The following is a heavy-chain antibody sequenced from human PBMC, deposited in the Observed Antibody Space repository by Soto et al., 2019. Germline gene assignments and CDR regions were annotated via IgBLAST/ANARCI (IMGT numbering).Heavy chain of an antibody. V-gene: IGHV4-4*02. Sequence: PSETLSLTCDVSGGSITTGHCLTGVRHSPGKVLEWSGEIYQSGITNYNPSLNSRLSISMDQSKNQFSLKLTSVTAADTALYFCARGFSFSDNSDNDRIYFYYGLNVWGQGTTVTVSS. J-gene: IGHJ6*02. D-gene: IGHD2-15*01. CDR1: GGSITTGHC. CDR2: IYQSGIT. CDR3: ARGFSFSDNSDNDRIYFYYGLNV.